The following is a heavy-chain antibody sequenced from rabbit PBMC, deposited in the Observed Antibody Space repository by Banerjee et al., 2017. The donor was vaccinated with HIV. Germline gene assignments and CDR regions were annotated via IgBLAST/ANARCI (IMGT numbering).Heavy chain of an antibody. CDR3: ARDLAGVTGWNFGL. Sequence: QSLEESGGDLVKPGASLTLTCTASGFSFSSGYDMCWVRQAPGKGLEWIGYIYAGSGNTWYANWVNGRFTISKTSSTTVTLQMTSLTAADTATYFCARDLAGVTGWNFGLWGPGTLVTVS. CDR1: GFSFSSGYD. D-gene: IGHD4-1*01. J-gene: IGHJ4*01. CDR2: IYAGSGNT. V-gene: IGHV1S40*01.